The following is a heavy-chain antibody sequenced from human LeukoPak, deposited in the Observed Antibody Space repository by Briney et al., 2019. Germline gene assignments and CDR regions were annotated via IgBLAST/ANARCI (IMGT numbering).Heavy chain of an antibody. Sequence: SSETLSLTCTVSGGSISSGGYYWSWIRQHPGKGLEWIGYIYYSGSTYYNPSLKSRVTISVDTSKNQFSLKLSSVTAADTAVCYCARQNGMATKGFDYWGQGTLVTVSS. CDR2: IYYSGST. D-gene: IGHD5-12*01. CDR1: GGSISSGGYY. V-gene: IGHV4-31*03. J-gene: IGHJ4*02. CDR3: ARQNGMATKGFDY.